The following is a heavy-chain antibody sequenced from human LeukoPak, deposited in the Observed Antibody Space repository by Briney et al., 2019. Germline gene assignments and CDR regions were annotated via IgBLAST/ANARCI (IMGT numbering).Heavy chain of an antibody. J-gene: IGHJ3*01. CDR2: ISGSGGST. CDR1: GFTFSSYA. D-gene: IGHD3-22*01. V-gene: IGHV3-23*01. CDR3: ARAEDSSGYPTR. Sequence: GGPLRLSCAASGFTFSSYAMSWVRQAPGKGLEWVSAISGSGGSTYYADSVKGRFTISRDNSKNTLYLQMNSLRAEDTAVYYCARAEDSSGYPTRWGQGTMVTVSS.